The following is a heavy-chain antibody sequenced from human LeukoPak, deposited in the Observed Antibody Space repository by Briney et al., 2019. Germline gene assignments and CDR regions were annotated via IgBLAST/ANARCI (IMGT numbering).Heavy chain of an antibody. CDR3: ASGRSGGDCSGGSCYSYYYYYMDV. V-gene: IGHV1-69*06. CDR2: IIPIFGTA. CDR1: GGTFSSYA. Sequence: ASVKVSCKASGGTFSSYAISWVRQAPGQGLEWMGGIIPIFGTANYAQKFQGRVTITADKSTSTAYMELSRLRSDDTAVYYCASGRSGGDCSGGSCYSYYYYYMDVWGKGTTVTVSS. J-gene: IGHJ6*03. D-gene: IGHD2-15*01.